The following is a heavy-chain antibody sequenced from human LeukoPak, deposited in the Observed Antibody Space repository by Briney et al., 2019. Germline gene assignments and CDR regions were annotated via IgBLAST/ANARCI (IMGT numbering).Heavy chain of an antibody. V-gene: IGHV1-18*04. J-gene: IGHJ4*02. CDR1: GYTFTGYY. D-gene: IGHD4-23*01. CDR2: ISAYNGNT. Sequence: ASVKVSCKAPGYTFTGYYMHWVRQAPGQGLEWMGWISAYNGNTNYAQKLQGRVTMTTDTSTSTAYMELRSLRSDDTAVYYCASGPTVVTNYWGQGTLVTVSS. CDR3: ASGPTVVTNY.